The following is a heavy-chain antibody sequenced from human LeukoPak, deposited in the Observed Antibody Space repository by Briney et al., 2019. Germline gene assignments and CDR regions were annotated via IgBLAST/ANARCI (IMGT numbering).Heavy chain of an antibody. V-gene: IGHV3-30*03. Sequence: GGSLRLSCAASGLTFSSHWMHWVRQAPGKGLEWVAVISYDESNKYYADSVKGRFTISRDNSKNTLYLQMNSLRAEDTAVYYCARDPWYYDSSGYHYFDYWGQGTLVTVSS. CDR2: ISYDESNK. CDR3: ARDPWYYDSSGYHYFDY. D-gene: IGHD3-22*01. CDR1: GLTFSSHW. J-gene: IGHJ4*02.